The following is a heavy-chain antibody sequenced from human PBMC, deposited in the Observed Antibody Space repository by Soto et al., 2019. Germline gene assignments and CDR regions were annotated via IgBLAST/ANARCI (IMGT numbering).Heavy chain of an antibody. CDR3: ARNNFWSGPDYGMDV. Sequence: ASVKVSCKASGYTFTSYYMHWVRQAPGQGLEWMGIINPSGGSTSYAQKFQGRVTMTRNTSTSTAYMELSSLRSEDTAVYYCARNNFWSGPDYGMDVWGQGTTVTVSS. CDR1: GYTFTSYY. V-gene: IGHV1-46*01. J-gene: IGHJ6*02. CDR2: INPSGGST. D-gene: IGHD3-3*01.